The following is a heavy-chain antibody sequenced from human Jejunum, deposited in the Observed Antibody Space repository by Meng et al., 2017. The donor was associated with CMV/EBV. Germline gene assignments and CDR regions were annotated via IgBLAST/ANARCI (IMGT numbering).Heavy chain of an antibody. CDR3: TTARSYGSPDY. Sequence: SGFPFNAAWMTWVRQAPGKGLEWVGRIKSKTDFGTIDYAPPVRGRFTISRDDSKNVLYVDMNSLKTEDTAVYFCTTARSYGSPDYWGPGTLVTVSS. D-gene: IGHD3-10*01. J-gene: IGHJ4*02. CDR1: GFPFNAAW. CDR2: IKSKTDFGTI. V-gene: IGHV3-15*01.